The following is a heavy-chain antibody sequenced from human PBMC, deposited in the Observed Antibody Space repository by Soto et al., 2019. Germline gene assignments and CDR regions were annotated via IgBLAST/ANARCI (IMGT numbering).Heavy chain of an antibody. CDR1: GGTFSSYT. J-gene: IGHJ6*02. CDR2: IIPILGIA. D-gene: IGHD3-22*01. V-gene: IGHV1-69*02. CDR3: ARGDYYDSSGPSYYYYGMDV. Sequence: QVQLVQSGAEVKKPGSSVKVSCKASGGTFSSYTISWVRQAPGQGLEWMGRIIPILGIANYAQKFQGRVTITADKSPSTAYMELSSLRSEDTAVYYCARGDYYDSSGPSYYYYGMDVWGQGTTVTVSS.